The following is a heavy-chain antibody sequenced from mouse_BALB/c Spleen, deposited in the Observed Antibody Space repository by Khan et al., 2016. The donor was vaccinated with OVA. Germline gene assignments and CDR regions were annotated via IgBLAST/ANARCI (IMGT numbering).Heavy chain of an antibody. Sequence: EVELVESGGGLVRPGGSLKLSCAASGFSFTSYTMSWVRQTPEKRLEWVATISSGSTYTSYPDSVKGRFTISRDNAKNTLYLQMRSLKSEDTAMYYCTRDGNYAHWYFDVWGAGTTVTVSS. CDR1: GFSFTSYT. D-gene: IGHD2-1*01. V-gene: IGHV5-6-4*01. J-gene: IGHJ1*01. CDR2: ISSGSTYT. CDR3: TRDGNYAHWYFDV.